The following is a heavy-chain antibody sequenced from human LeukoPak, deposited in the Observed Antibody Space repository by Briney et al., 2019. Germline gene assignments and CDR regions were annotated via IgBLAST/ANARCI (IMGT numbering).Heavy chain of an antibody. CDR2: IEQDGSKK. V-gene: IGHV3-7*01. CDR3: TKWRAAQNEFEY. CDR1: GFTSSSYW. Sequence: PGGSLRLSCTASGFTSSSYWIAWVRQAPGKGLEWVAHIEQDGSKKEYVDSVKGRFTISRDNAKNSVYLDMISLRVEDTAVYYCTKWRAAQNEFEYWGQGTLVTVSS. D-gene: IGHD6-25*01. J-gene: IGHJ4*02.